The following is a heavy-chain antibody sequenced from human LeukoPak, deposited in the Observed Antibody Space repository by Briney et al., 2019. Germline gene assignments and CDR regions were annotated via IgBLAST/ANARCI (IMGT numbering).Heavy chain of an antibody. J-gene: IGHJ5*02. CDR3: ARDGHYDFWSGSHNWFDP. V-gene: IGHV3-30*19. CDR2: IWYDGSNK. Sequence: GRSLRLSCAASGFTFSSYGMHWVRQAPGKGLEWVAVIWYDGSNKYYADSVKGRFTISRDNSKNTLYLQMNSLRAEDTAVYYCARDGHYDFWSGSHNWFDPWGQGTLVTVSS. D-gene: IGHD3-3*01. CDR1: GFTFSSYG.